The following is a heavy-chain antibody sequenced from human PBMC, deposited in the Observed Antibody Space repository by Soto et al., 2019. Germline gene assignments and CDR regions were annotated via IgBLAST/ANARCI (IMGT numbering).Heavy chain of an antibody. Sequence: GGSLRLSCAASGFTFNNAWMGWVRQAPGKGLEWVGRIKSKTDGGTIDYAAPVKGRFTVSRDDSKNTLYLQMSSLKAEDTAVYYCTTGGSRGRFQQWGQGTQVTVS. D-gene: IGHD3-10*01. CDR3: TTGGSRGRFQQ. J-gene: IGHJ1*01. CDR1: GFTFNNAW. V-gene: IGHV3-15*01. CDR2: IKSKTDGGTI.